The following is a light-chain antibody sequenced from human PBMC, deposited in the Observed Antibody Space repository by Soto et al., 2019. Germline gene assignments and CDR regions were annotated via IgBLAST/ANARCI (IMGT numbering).Light chain of an antibody. CDR2: EVS. CDR3: FSYAGNNHLGV. CDR1: SSDVGNYKY. Sequence: QSALTQPASVSGSPGQSITISCTGTSSDVGNYKYVSWYQQHPGKAPKLMIYEVSNRPSGVSNRFSGSKSGNTASLTISGLQAEDETDYYCFSYAGNNHLGVFXTGTKVTVL. V-gene: IGLV2-14*01. J-gene: IGLJ1*01.